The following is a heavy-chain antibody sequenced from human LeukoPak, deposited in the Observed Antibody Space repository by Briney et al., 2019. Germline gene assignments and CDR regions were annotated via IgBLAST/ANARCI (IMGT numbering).Heavy chain of an antibody. CDR2: IYYSGTT. Sequence: NPSETLSLTCTISGGSISSSSEYCGWIRQPPGKGLEWIGNIYYSGTTYYNPSLKSRVTISVDTSKSQFPLKLSSVTAADMAVYYCARPYGGNPGYFDYWGQGTLVTVSS. CDR1: GGSISSSSEY. V-gene: IGHV4-39*01. D-gene: IGHD4-23*01. J-gene: IGHJ4*02. CDR3: ARPYGGNPGYFDY.